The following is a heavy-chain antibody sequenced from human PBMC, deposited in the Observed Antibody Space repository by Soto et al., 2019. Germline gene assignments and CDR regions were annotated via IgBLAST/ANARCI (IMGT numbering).Heavy chain of an antibody. V-gene: IGHV1-18*04. CDR3: ARPLRFLDPRDYYSMGL. D-gene: IGHD3-3*01. CDR2: ISACSGNT. Sequence: ASVKVSCKASGYTFTSYGISWVRQAPGQGLEWMGWISACSGNTMYAQKLQGRIGMTRDTSTNTVYMEMGRLRTEDTAVYYCARPLRFLDPRDYYSMGLSGQGTMVTVSS. CDR1: GYTFTSYG. J-gene: IGHJ6*02.